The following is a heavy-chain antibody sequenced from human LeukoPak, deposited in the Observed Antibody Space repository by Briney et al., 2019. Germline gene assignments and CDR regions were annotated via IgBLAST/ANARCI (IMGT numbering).Heavy chain of an antibody. CDR1: GGSISSGGYY. J-gene: IGHJ4*02. Sequence: PSETLSLTCTVSGGSISSGGYYWSWIRQHPGKGLEWIGYIYYSGSTYYNPSLKSRVTISVDTSKNQFSLKLSSVTAADTAVYYCARDPSGSYPFDYWGQGTLVTVSS. D-gene: IGHD1-26*01. V-gene: IGHV4-31*03. CDR3: ARDPSGSYPFDY. CDR2: IYYSGST.